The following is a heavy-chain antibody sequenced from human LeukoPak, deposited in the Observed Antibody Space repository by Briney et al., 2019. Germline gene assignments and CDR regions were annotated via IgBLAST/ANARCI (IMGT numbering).Heavy chain of an antibody. Sequence: SVKVSCKASGGTLSSYAISWVRQAPGQGLEWMGRIIPILGIANYAQKFQGRVTITADKSTSTAYMELSSLRSEDTAVYYCARDTRAVAGTDYWGQGTLVTVSS. V-gene: IGHV1-69*04. CDR2: IIPILGIA. CDR1: GGTLSSYA. D-gene: IGHD6-19*01. J-gene: IGHJ4*02. CDR3: ARDTRAVAGTDY.